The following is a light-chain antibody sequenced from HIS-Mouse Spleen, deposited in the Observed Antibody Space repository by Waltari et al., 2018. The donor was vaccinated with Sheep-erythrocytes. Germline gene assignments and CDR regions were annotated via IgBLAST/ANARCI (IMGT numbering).Light chain of an antibody. V-gene: IGKV1-33*01. CDR3: QQYDNLPLT. CDR1: QDISNY. J-gene: IGKJ4*01. CDR2: DAS. Sequence: DIQMTQSPSSLSASVGDRVTITCQASQDISNYLNWYHQKPGQATKPLLYDASKLETGVPSRFSGSGSGTDFTFTISSLQPEDIATYYCQQYDNLPLTFGGGTKVEIK.